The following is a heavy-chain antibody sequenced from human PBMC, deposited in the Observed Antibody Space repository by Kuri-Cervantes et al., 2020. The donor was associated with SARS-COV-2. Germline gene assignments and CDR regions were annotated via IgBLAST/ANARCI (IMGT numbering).Heavy chain of an antibody. CDR1: GGSISSSSYY. Sequence: SETLSLTCTVSGGSISSSSYYWGWIRQPPGKGLEWIGSIYYSGSTYYNPSLKSRVTISVDTSKNQFSLKLSSVTAADTAVYYCARSRGYCSSTSCFYCYGMDVWGQGTTVTVSS. CDR2: IYYSGST. J-gene: IGHJ6*02. V-gene: IGHV4-39*01. D-gene: IGHD2-2*01. CDR3: ARSRGYCSSTSCFYCYGMDV.